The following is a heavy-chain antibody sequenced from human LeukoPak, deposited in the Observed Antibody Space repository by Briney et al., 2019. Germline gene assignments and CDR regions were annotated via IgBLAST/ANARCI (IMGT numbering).Heavy chain of an antibody. CDR2: ISVYNGNT. CDR3: ARDREGGNYPDY. D-gene: IGHD3-16*01. Sequence: ASVKVSCKASGYTFTSYGISWVRQAPGQGLEWMGWISVYNGNTNYAQNLQGRVIMTTDTSTSTAYMEPRSLRSDDTAVYYCARDREGGNYPDYWGQGTLVTVSS. J-gene: IGHJ4*02. CDR1: GYTFTSYG. V-gene: IGHV1-18*01.